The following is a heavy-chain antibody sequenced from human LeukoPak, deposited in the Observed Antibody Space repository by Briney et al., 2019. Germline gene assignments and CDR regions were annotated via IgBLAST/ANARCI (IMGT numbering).Heavy chain of an antibody. J-gene: IGHJ5*02. CDR3: ARDHSSSWYGGSWFDP. CDR1: GGSISSGDYY. Sequence: SETQSLTCTVSGGSISSGDYYWSWIRQPPGKGLEWIGYIYYSGSTYYNPSLKSRVTISVDTSKNQFSLKLSSVTAADTAVYYCARDHSSSWYGGSWFDPWGQGTLVTVSS. CDR2: IYYSGST. V-gene: IGHV4-30-4*01. D-gene: IGHD6-13*01.